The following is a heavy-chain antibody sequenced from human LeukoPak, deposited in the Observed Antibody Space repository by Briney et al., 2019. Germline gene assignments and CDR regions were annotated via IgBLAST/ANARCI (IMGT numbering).Heavy chain of an antibody. CDR3: ARSVAGHFDY. CDR2: ISSDANTI. J-gene: IGHJ4*02. CDR1: GCTFNIFG. V-gene: IGHV3-48*04. D-gene: IGHD6-19*01. Sequence: GGSLRLSCAGSGCTFNIFGMNWVRQAPGKGLEWVSYISSDANTIYYADSVKGRFTISRDNAKNSLYLHMDSLRVEDTAVYYCARSVAGHFDYWGQGTPVTVST.